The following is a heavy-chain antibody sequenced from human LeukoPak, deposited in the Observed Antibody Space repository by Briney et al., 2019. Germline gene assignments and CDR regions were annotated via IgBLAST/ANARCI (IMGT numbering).Heavy chain of an antibody. J-gene: IGHJ4*02. CDR1: GFTFSSYA. D-gene: IGHD3-22*01. CDR3: AKDLEADDSSGFHY. Sequence: GGSLRLSCAASGFTFSSYAMSWVRQAPGKGLEWVSAISGSGGSTHYADSVKGRFTISRDNSKNTLYVQMNSLRAEDTAVYYCAKDLEADDSSGFHYWDQGTLVTVSS. V-gene: IGHV3-23*01. CDR2: ISGSGGST.